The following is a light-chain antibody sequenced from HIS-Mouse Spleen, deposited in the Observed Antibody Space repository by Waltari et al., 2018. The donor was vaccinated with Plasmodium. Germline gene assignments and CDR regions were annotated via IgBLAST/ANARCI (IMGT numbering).Light chain of an antibody. CDR1: QSVSSN. J-gene: IGKJ3*01. CDR3: QQYNNWSFT. Sequence: EIVMTQSPATLSVSPGDRATLSCRASQSVSSNLAWYQQKPGQAPRLLIYGASTRATGIPARFSGSGSGTEFTPTISSLQSEDFAVYYCQQYNNWSFTFGPGTKVDIK. CDR2: GAS. V-gene: IGKV3-15*01.